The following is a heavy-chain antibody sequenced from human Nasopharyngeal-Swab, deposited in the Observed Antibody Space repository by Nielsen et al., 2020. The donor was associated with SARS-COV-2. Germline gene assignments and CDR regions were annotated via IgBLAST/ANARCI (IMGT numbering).Heavy chain of an antibody. V-gene: IGHV3-30-3*01. Sequence: GESLKISCAASGFTFSTYAMHWVRQAPGKGLEWVAVISYDGSNKYYADSVKGRFTISRDNSKNTLYLQMNSLRAEDTAVYYCASYWELLSWFDPWGQGTLVTVSS. CDR1: GFTFSTYA. CDR3: ASYWELLSWFDP. D-gene: IGHD1-26*01. CDR2: ISYDGSNK. J-gene: IGHJ5*02.